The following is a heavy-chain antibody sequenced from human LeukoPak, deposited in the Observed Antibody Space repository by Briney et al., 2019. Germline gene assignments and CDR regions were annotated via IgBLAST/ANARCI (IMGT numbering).Heavy chain of an antibody. Sequence: SETLSLTCAVYGGSFSGYYWSWIRQPPGKGLEWIGEINHSGSTNYNPSLKSRVTISVDTSKNQFSLKLSSVTAADTAVYYCARGDRGMVRGPRKKNWFDPWGQGTLVTVSS. V-gene: IGHV4-34*01. CDR2: INHSGST. CDR3: ARGDRGMVRGPRKKNWFDP. J-gene: IGHJ5*02. CDR1: GGSFSGYY. D-gene: IGHD3-10*01.